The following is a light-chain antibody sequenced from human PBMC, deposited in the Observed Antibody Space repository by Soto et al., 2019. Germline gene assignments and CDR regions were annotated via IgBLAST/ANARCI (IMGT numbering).Light chain of an antibody. CDR2: DTS. Sequence: EIVLTQSPSTLSVSPLERFTLSCRASQFVSSRLAWYQQRPGQVPRLLIYDTSTRAPGISARFSGSGSGTEFTLTIGTLQSEDFAVYYCQEYLQWPPGMFGQGTKVDIK. CDR1: QFVSSR. J-gene: IGKJ1*01. V-gene: IGKV3-15*01. CDR3: QEYLQWPPGM.